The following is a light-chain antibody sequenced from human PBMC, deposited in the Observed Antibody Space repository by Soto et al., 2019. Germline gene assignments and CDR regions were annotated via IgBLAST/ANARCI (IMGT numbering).Light chain of an antibody. V-gene: IGKV4-1*01. Sequence: DIVMTQSPDSLALSLGERATINCKSSQSLLYYRNNKNYSAWYQQKPGQPPKLLIYWASTRESGVPDRFSGSGSGTDFTLTITTLQAEDVAVYFCQQYYSTPWTFGQGTKVEIK. CDR1: QSLLYYRNNKNY. CDR2: WAS. CDR3: QQYYSTPWT. J-gene: IGKJ1*01.